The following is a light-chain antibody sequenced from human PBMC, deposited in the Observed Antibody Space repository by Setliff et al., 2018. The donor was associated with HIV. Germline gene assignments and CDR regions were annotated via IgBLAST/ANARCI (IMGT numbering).Light chain of an antibody. CDR2: DVT. Sequence: QSALTQPASVSGSPGQSITISCTGTSSDVGSYNLVSWYQQQPGKAPKLMIYDVTKRPSGVPNRFSGSKSGNTASLTISGLQAEDEADYHCCSYAGSSTYVFGTGTKVTVL. V-gene: IGLV2-23*02. CDR1: SSDVGSYNL. CDR3: CSYAGSSTYV. J-gene: IGLJ1*01.